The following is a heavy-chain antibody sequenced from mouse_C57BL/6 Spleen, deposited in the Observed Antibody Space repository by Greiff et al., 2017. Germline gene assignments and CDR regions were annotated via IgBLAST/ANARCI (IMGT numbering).Heavy chain of an antibody. CDR3: ASSMGYNGYYALDY. D-gene: IGHD2-2*01. V-gene: IGHV1-81*01. CDR2: IYPRSGNT. CDR1: GYTFTSYG. Sequence: VQLLEPGAELARPGASVKLSCKASGYTFTSYGISWVKQRTGQGLEWIGEIYPRSGNTYYNEKFKGKATLTVDKSSSTAYMELRSLTSEDSAFYFYASSMGYNGYYALDYWGQGTTVTVSS. J-gene: IGHJ4*01.